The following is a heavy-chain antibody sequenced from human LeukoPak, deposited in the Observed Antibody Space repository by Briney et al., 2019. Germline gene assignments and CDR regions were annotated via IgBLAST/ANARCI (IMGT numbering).Heavy chain of an antibody. CDR1: GYTFSSYD. Sequence: GASVKVSCKASGYTFSSYDIHWVRQATGQGLEWMGWMNPNSGNTVYAQKFQGRVTITRNTSMNTAYLELRSLKSEDTAVYYCARFHDYGEEIDYWGQGTLVTVSS. V-gene: IGHV1-8*01. J-gene: IGHJ4*02. D-gene: IGHD4-17*01. CDR3: ARFHDYGEEIDY. CDR2: MNPNSGNT.